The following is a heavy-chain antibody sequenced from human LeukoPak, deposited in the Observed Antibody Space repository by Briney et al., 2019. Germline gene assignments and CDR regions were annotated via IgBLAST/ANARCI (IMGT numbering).Heavy chain of an antibody. D-gene: IGHD3-22*01. V-gene: IGHV1-69*13. J-gene: IGHJ4*02. CDR2: IIPIFGAA. CDR1: GGTFSSYA. CDR3: AREPYYYDSSGYYYDY. Sequence: GASVKVSCKASGGTFSSYAISWVRQAPGQGLEWMGGIIPIFGAANYAQKFQGRVTITADESTSTAYMELSSLRSEDTAVYYCAREPYYYDSSGYYYDYWGQGTLVTVSS.